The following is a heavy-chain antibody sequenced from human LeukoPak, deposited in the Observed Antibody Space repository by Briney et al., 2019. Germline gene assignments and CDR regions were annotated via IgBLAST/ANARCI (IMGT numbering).Heavy chain of an antibody. J-gene: IGHJ5*02. CDR2: INPSGGST. V-gene: IGHV1-46*01. D-gene: IGHD5-12*01. CDR3: ARDFGEWLRFGWFDP. Sequence: ASVKVSCKASGYTFTSYYIHWVRQAPGQGLEWMGIINPSGGSTSYAQKFQGRVTMTRDMSTSTVYMELSSLRSEDTAVYYCARDFGEWLRFGWFDPWGQGTLVTVSS. CDR1: GYTFTSYY.